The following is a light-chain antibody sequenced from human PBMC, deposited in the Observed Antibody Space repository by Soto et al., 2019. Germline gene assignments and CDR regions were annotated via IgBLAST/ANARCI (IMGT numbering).Light chain of an antibody. CDR3: QVWDSSSDLSYV. Sequence: SCALAQPASGSVAPGQTARITCGGNNIGSKSVHWYQQKRGQAPVLVVYDDSDRPSGIPERFSGSNSGNTATLTISRVEAGDEADYYRQVWDSSSDLSYVYGTGTKVTVL. CDR2: DDS. CDR1: NIGSKS. V-gene: IGLV3-21*02. J-gene: IGLJ1*01.